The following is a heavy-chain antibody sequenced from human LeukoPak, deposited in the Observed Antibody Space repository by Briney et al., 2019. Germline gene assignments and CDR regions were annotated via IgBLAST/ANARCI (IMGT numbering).Heavy chain of an antibody. V-gene: IGHV4-59*01. CDR2: IYHSGST. J-gene: IGHJ4*02. CDR1: TDSTNTNY. Sequence: PSETLSLTCSVSTDSTNTNYWSWIRQSPGKGLEWIGHIYHSGSTDYNPSFKSRVTVSIDMSKKEFSLKLTSVTVADTAMFYCVRLSWERLAPYFDHWGQGAFVIVSS. D-gene: IGHD1-26*01. CDR3: VRLSWERLAPYFDH.